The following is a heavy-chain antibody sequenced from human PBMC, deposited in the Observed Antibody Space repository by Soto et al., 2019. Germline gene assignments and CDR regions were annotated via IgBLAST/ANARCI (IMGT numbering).Heavy chain of an antibody. CDR1: GYTVTSYG. D-gene: IGHD3-16*02. J-gene: IGHJ4*02. CDR2: ISAYNGNT. Sequence: ASVKVSCKASGYTVTSYGISWVRQAPGQGLEWMGWISAYNGNTNYAQKVQGRVTMTTDTSTSTAYMELRSLRSDDTAVYYCARGNGDYVWGSYRSPLFYYWGQGTLVTVSS. CDR3: ARGNGDYVWGSYRSPLFYY. V-gene: IGHV1-18*01.